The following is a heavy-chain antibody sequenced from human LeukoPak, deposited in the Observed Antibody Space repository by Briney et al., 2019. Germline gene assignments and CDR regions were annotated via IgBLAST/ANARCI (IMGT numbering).Heavy chain of an antibody. CDR2: ISAYNGNT. D-gene: IGHD3-3*01. Sequence: ASVKVSCKASGYTFTSYGISWVRQAHGQGLEWMGWISAYNGNTNYAQKLQGRVTMTTDTSTSTAYMELRSLSSDDTAVYYCARDDRKSFLSKEVLRFLEWPLEGWFDPWGQGTLVTVSS. CDR3: ARDDRKSFLSKEVLRFLEWPLEGWFDP. J-gene: IGHJ5*02. V-gene: IGHV1-18*01. CDR1: GYTFTSYG.